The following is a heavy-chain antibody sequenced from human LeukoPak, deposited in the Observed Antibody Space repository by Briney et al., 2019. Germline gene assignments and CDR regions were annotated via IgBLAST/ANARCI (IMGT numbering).Heavy chain of an antibody. CDR3: AKGAGWYNF. J-gene: IGHJ4*02. Sequence: SETLSLTCTVSGGFVSSYYWSWIRQSPEKGLEWIGFISNGGSPTYSPSLKSRVTISVDTSNNQFSLKLTSVTAADTAVYYCAKGAGWYNFWGQGALVTVSS. V-gene: IGHV4-59*02. CDR2: ISNGGSP. D-gene: IGHD6-19*01. CDR1: GGFVSSYY.